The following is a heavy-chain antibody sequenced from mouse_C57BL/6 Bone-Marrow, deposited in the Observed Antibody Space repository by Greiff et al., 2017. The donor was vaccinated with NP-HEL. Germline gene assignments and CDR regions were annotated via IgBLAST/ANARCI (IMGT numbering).Heavy chain of an antibody. Sequence: QVQLQQSGAELVKPGASVKMSCKASGYTFTSYWITWVKQRPGQGLEWIGDIYLGSGSTNYNEKFKSKATLTVDTSSSTAYMQLSSLTSEDSAVYYCARAYYSNYAWFAYWGQGTLVTVSA. CDR2: IYLGSGST. CDR1: GYTFTSYW. D-gene: IGHD2-5*01. V-gene: IGHV1-55*01. CDR3: ARAYYSNYAWFAY. J-gene: IGHJ3*01.